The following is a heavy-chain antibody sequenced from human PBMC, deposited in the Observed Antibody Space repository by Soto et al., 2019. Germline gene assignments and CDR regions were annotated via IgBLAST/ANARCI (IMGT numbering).Heavy chain of an antibody. D-gene: IGHD6-13*01. CDR1: GYTFTSYG. J-gene: IGHJ5*02. CDR3: AREDSSSWYGNWFDP. CDR2: ISAYNGNT. V-gene: IGHV1-18*04. Sequence: WASVKVSCKASGYTFTSYGISWVRQAPGQGLEWMGWISAYNGNTNYTQKLQGRVTMTTDTSTSTAYMELRSLRSDDTAVYYCAREDSSSWYGNWFDPWGQGTLVTVSS.